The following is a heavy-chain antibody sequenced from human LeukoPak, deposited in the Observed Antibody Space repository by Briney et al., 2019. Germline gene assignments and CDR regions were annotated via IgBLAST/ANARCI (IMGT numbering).Heavy chain of an antibody. CDR3: ARLHPGIAVAGPVDY. V-gene: IGHV4-4*07. D-gene: IGHD6-19*01. J-gene: IGHJ4*02. CDR2: IYSSGTT. Sequence: PSETLSLTCTVSGGSISNYYWSWIRQPAGKGLEWIGRIYSSGTTIYNPSLKSRVTISVDTSKNQFPLKLSPVTAADTAVYYCARLHPGIAVAGPVDYWGQGTLVTVSS. CDR1: GGSISNYY.